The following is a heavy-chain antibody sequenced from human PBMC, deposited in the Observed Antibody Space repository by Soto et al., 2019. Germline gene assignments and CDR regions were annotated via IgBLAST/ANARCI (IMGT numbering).Heavy chain of an antibody. CDR1: GGSISSYY. D-gene: IGHD6-25*01. CDR2: IYYSGSP. J-gene: IGHJ4*02. CDR3: ARGRRGYYFDY. Sequence: SETLSLTCTVSGGSISSYYWSWIRQPPGKGLEWIGYIYYSGSPNYNPSLKSRVTISVDTSKNQFSLKLSSVTAADTAVYYCARGRRGYYFDYWGQGTLVTVSS. V-gene: IGHV4-59*01.